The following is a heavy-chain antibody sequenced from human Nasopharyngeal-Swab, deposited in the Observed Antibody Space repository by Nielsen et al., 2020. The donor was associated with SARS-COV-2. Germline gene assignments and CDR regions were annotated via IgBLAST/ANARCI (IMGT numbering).Heavy chain of an antibody. CDR3: AREVVGGLVDS. CDR1: GGSISSGSIRSYS. CDR2: FSYTVIT. V-gene: IGHV4-61*01. D-gene: IGHD1-26*01. Sequence: SETLSLTCTVSGGSISSGSIRSYSWSLIRQPPGKGLEWIGYFSYTVITNYNPPLKSRVTISVDMSKNQFSLKLSSVAAADTAVYYCAREVVGGLVDSWGQGTLVTVSS. J-gene: IGHJ4*02.